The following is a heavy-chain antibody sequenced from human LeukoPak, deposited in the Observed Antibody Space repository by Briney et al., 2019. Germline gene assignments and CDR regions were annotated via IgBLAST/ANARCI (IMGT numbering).Heavy chain of an antibody. V-gene: IGHV4-4*02. CDR1: GGSISSSNW. CDR2: IYHSGST. CDR3: ARARSTGGTLRYLYYYYGMDV. Sequence: PSGTLSLTCAVSGGSISSSNWWSWVRQPPGKGLEWIGEIYHSGSTNYNPSLKSRVTISVDKSKNQFSLKLSSVTAADTAVYYCARARSTGGTLRYLYYYYGMDVWGQGTTVTVSS. J-gene: IGHJ6*02. D-gene: IGHD4-17*01.